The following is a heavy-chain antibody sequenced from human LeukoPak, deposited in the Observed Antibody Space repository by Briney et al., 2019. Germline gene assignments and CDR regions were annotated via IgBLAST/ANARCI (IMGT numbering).Heavy chain of an antibody. V-gene: IGHV3-53*01. CDR2: IYSDGST. J-gene: IGHJ4*02. CDR3: ARDPQVSY. Sequence: PGGSLRLSCAASGXTLSSHWMHWVRQAPGKGLVWVSVIYSDGSTFYAGSVKGRFTISRDTSKNTLYLQMNNLRADDTAVYYCARDPQVSYWGQGALVTVSS. CDR1: GXTLSSHW.